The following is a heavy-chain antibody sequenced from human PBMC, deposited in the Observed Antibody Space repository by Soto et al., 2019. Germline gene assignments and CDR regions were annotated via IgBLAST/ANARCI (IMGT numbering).Heavy chain of an antibody. Sequence: GGSLRLSCAASGFTFSSYGMHWVRQAPGKGLEWVAVIWYDGSNKYYADSVKGRFTISRDNSKNTLYLQMNSLRAEDTAVYYCAREDRSGWPKYYYGMDVWGQGTTVTVSS. CDR2: IWYDGSNK. J-gene: IGHJ6*02. CDR3: AREDRSGWPKYYYGMDV. CDR1: GFTFSSYG. D-gene: IGHD6-19*01. V-gene: IGHV3-33*01.